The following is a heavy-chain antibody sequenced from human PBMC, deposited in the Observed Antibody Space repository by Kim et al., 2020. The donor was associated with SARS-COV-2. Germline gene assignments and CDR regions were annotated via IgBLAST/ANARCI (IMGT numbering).Heavy chain of an antibody. CDR2: IKQDGSEK. Sequence: GGSLRLSCAASGFTFSSYWMSWVRQAPGKGLEWVANIKQDGSEKYYVDSVKGRFTISRDNAKNSLYLQMNSLRAEDTAVYYCARAPRRGVHGMDVWGQGTTVTVSS. CDR3: ARAPRRGVHGMDV. J-gene: IGHJ6*02. V-gene: IGHV3-7*01. CDR1: GFTFSSYW. D-gene: IGHD1-1*01.